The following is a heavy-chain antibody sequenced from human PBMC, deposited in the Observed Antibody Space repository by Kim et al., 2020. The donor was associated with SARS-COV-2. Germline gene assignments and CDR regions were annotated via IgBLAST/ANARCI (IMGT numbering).Heavy chain of an antibody. Sequence: GGSLRISCSASGFTFSSYAMNWVRQAPGKGLDYVSAISSNGGSTYYADSVKGRFTISRDNSKNTLYLQMSSLRAEDTAVYYCVKYQGGIAALYYFDYWGQGTLVTVSS. D-gene: IGHD6-6*01. CDR3: VKYQGGIAALYYFDY. CDR2: ISSNGGST. V-gene: IGHV3-64D*09. J-gene: IGHJ4*02. CDR1: GFTFSSYA.